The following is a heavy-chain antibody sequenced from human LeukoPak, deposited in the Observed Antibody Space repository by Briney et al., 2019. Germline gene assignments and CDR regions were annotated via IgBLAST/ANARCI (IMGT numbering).Heavy chain of an antibody. Sequence: SETLSLTCTVSGGSLSSYYWSWIRQPPGKGLEWIGYIYTRGRTNYNPSPKSRGTISVDTSKNQLSLKLSSVTAADTAVYYCARRSDFMSYYDSSGYYPAGAFDIWGQGTMVTVSS. V-gene: IGHV4-4*09. J-gene: IGHJ3*02. D-gene: IGHD3-22*01. CDR2: IYTRGRT. CDR3: ARRSDFMSYYDSSGYYPAGAFDI. CDR1: GGSLSSYY.